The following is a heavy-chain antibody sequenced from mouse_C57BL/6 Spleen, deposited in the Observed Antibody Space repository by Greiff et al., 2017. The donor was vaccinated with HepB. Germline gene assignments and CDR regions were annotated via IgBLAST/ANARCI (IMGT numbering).Heavy chain of an antibody. V-gene: IGHV1-22*01. J-gene: IGHJ3*01. CDR3: ARDDYDYDGAWFAY. D-gene: IGHD2-4*01. CDR2: INPNNGGT. Sequence: EVQLQQSGPELVKPGASVKISCKASGYAFSSSWMNWVKQRPGKGLEWIGYINPNNGGTSYNQKFKGKATLTVNKSSSTAYMELRSLTSEDSAVYYCARDDYDYDGAWFAYWGQGTLVTVSA. CDR1: GYAFSSSW.